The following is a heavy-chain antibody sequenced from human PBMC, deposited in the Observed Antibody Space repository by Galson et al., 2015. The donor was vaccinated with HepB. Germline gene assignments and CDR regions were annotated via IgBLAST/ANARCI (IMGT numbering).Heavy chain of an antibody. D-gene: IGHD3-16*01. V-gene: IGHV3-30*18. CDR2: ISYDGSNK. J-gene: IGHJ6*02. CDR1: GFTFSSYG. Sequence: SLRLSCAASGFTFSSYGMHWVRQAPGKGLEWVAVISYDGSNKYYADSVKGRFTISRDNSKNTLYLQMNSLRAEDTAVYYCAKDRLGERGGPVNYGMDVWGQGTTVTVSS. CDR3: AKDRLGERGGPVNYGMDV.